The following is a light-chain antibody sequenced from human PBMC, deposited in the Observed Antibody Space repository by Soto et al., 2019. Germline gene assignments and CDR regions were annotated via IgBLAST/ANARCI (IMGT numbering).Light chain of an antibody. J-gene: IGKJ1*01. CDR1: ESINDW. Sequence: QMTPSPSTVSASVVDIFNITCRASESINDWLAWYQQKPGKAPKLLIYHASNLESGVPSRFSGAGSGTEFTLTISSLQPDDFSTFYCQKYNNYPWKFGQGNKVDIK. CDR2: HAS. CDR3: QKYNNYPWK. V-gene: IGKV1-5*01.